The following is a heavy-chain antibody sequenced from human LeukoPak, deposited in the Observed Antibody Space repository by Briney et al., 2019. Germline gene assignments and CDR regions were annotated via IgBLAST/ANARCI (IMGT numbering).Heavy chain of an antibody. D-gene: IGHD4-17*01. Sequence: SETLSLTCTVSGYSISSGYYWGWIRQPPGKGLEWIGSIYHSGSTYYNPSLKSRVTISVDTSKNQFSLKLSSVTAADTAVYYCARDEPPLHGENVVYYYYYGMDVWGQGTTVTVSS. J-gene: IGHJ6*02. CDR2: IYHSGST. V-gene: IGHV4-38-2*02. CDR1: GYSISSGYY. CDR3: ARDEPPLHGENVVYYYYYGMDV.